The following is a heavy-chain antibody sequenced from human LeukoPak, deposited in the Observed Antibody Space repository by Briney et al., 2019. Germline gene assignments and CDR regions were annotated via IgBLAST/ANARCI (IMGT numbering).Heavy chain of an antibody. J-gene: IGHJ3*02. CDR2: IYYSGST. Sequence: PSETLSLTCTVSGGSISSYYWSWNRQAPGKGLEWIGYIYYSGSTNYNPSLKSRVTISVDTSKNQFSLKLNSVTAADTAVYYCARHLKVGSATHDAFDIWGQGTMVTVSS. D-gene: IGHD5-12*01. CDR1: GGSISSYY. CDR3: ARHLKVGSATHDAFDI. V-gene: IGHV4-59*08.